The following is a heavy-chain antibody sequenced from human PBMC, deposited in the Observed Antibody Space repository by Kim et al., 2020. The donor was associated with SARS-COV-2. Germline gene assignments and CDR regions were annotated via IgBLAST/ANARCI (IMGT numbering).Heavy chain of an antibody. V-gene: IGHV4-34*01. CDR2: INHSGST. Sequence: SETLSLTCAVYGGSFSGYYWSWIRQPPGKGLEWIGEINHSGSTNYNPSLKSRVTISVDTSKNQFSLKLSSVTAADTAVYYCARGRMGTVTPSPISRWGQGTLVTVSS. CDR3: ARGRMGTVTPSPISR. CDR1: GGSFSGYY. D-gene: IGHD4-17*01. J-gene: IGHJ4*02.